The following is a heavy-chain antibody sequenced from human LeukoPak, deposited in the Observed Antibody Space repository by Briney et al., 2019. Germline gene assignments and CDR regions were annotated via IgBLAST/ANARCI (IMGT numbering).Heavy chain of an antibody. CDR2: IYYSGST. CDR3: ARRIVGAPPARYFDL. J-gene: IGHJ2*01. D-gene: IGHD1-26*01. Sequence: PSETLSLTCTVSGGSISSGGYYWSWIRQHPGKGLEWIGYIYYSGSTYYNPSLKSRVTISVDTSKNQFSLKLSSVTAADTAVYYCARRIVGAPPARYFDLWGRGTLVTVSS. CDR1: GGSISSGGYY. V-gene: IGHV4-31*03.